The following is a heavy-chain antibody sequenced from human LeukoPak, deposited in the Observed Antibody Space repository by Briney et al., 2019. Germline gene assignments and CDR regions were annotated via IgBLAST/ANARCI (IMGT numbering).Heavy chain of an antibody. CDR2: IYYTGST. CDR1: GGSISTYY. V-gene: IGHV4-59*12. D-gene: IGHD4/OR15-4a*01. J-gene: IGHJ4*02. Sequence: SETLSLTCTVSGGSISTYYWSWIRQPPGKGLENIGYIYYTGSTNYNPSLKSRVTISVDTSKNQFSLKLSSVTAADTAVYYCASRKDDYGDIDCWGQGTLVTVSS. CDR3: ASRKDDYGDIDC.